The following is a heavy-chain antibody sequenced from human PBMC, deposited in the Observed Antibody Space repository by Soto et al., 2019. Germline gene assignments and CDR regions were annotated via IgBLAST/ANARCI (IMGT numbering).Heavy chain of an antibody. J-gene: IGHJ4*02. CDR1: GGSISFDHYY. CDR2: IYYSGST. D-gene: IGHD3-22*01. Sequence: SETLSLTCTVSGGSISFDHYYWSWIRQHPGKGLEWIGYIYYSGSTYYNPSLKSRVTISVDTSKNQFSLKLSSVTAADTAVYYCARSVITENFDYWGQGTLVTVSS. V-gene: IGHV4-31*03. CDR3: ARSVITENFDY.